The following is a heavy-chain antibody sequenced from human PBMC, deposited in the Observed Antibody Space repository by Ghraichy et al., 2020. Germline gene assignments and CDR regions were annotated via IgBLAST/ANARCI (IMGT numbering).Heavy chain of an antibody. Sequence: GGSLRLSCAASGFTYNKNWMSWVRQAPGKGLEWVANMNQDGSEKYYVDSVKGRFTISRDNAKNSLYLQMNSLRAEDTAVYYCAKAAWGSVDYWGQGTLFPGSS. J-gene: IGHJ4*02. V-gene: IGHV3-7*03. D-gene: IGHD7-27*01. CDR2: MNQDGSEK. CDR3: AKAAWGSVDY. CDR1: GFTYNKNW.